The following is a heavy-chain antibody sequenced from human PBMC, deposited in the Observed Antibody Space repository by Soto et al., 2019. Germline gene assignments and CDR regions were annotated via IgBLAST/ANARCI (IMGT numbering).Heavy chain of an antibody. D-gene: IGHD6-13*01. J-gene: IGHJ6*02. CDR2: IYFRGST. CDR3: ARQQLLPYYYALDV. CDR1: GGSISGYY. V-gene: IGHV4-59*07. Sequence: QVQLQESGPGLVKPSDTPSLNCTVSGGSISGYYWSWIRQPPGKGLEYIGYIYFRGSTNYNPSLKSRVTMSVDTSRNLFSLKVNSVTAADTAVYYCARQQLLPYYYALDVWGQGTTVPVSS.